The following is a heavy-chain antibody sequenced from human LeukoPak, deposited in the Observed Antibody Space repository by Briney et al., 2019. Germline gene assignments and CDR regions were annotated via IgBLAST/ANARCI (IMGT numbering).Heavy chain of an antibody. CDR2: IYHSGST. J-gene: IGHJ4*02. V-gene: IGHV4-30-2*01. Sequence: PSETLSLTCAVSGGSLSGGGYSWSWVRQPPGTGLEWIGYIYHSGSTYYNPSLKSRVTISVDRSMNQFSLKLSSVTAADTAVYYCARAPSGSYYAFDYWGQGTLVTVSS. CDR3: ARAPSGSYYAFDY. CDR1: GGSLSGGGYS. D-gene: IGHD1-26*01.